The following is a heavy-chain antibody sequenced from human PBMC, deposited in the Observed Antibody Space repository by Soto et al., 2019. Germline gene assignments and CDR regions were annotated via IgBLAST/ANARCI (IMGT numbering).Heavy chain of an antibody. CDR1: GYTFTAYS. CDR2: INAGNGDT. V-gene: IGHV1-3*01. Sequence: QVQLVQSGAGLRKPGASVKIACKASGYTFTAYSIHWVRQAPGQSLEWMGWINAGNGDTKSSQRFQGRVTLTTDTSATTSYMELNTLPSEDTAVYFCARVRDLFDWGCFDSWGQGTLVTVSS. D-gene: IGHD7-27*01. J-gene: IGHJ4*02. CDR3: ARVRDLFDWGCFDS.